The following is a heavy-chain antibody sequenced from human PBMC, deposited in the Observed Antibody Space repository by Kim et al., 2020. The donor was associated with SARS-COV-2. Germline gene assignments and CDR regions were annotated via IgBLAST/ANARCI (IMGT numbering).Heavy chain of an antibody. CDR1: GGSISSSSYY. D-gene: IGHD5-12*01. CDR3: ARTGRWLQLGGFDY. V-gene: IGHV4-39*01. J-gene: IGHJ4*02. CDR2: IYYSGST. Sequence: SETLSLTCTVSGGSISSSSYYWGWIRQPPGKGLEWIGSIYYSGSTYDNPSLKSRVTISVDTSKNQFSLKLSSVTAADTAVYYCARTGRWLQLGGFDYWGQGTLVTVSS.